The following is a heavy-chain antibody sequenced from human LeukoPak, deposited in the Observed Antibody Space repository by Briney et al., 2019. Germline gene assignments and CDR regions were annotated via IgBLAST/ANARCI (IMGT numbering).Heavy chain of an antibody. D-gene: IGHD5-24*01. V-gene: IGHV4-34*01. CDR1: GGSFSGYY. J-gene: IGHJ6*03. CDR3: ARQQGGYNSMPYYYYYYMDV. CDR2: INHSGST. Sequence: TPSETLSLTCAVYGGSFSGYYWSWIRQPPGKGLEWIGEINHSGSTNYNPSLKSRFTISVDTSKNQFSLKLSSVTAADTAVYYSARQQGGYNSMPYYYYYYMDVWGKGTTVTISS.